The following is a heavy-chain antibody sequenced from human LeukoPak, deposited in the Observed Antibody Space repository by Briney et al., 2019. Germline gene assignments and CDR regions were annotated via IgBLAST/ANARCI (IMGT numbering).Heavy chain of an antibody. D-gene: IGHD3-22*01. J-gene: IGHJ3*02. CDR2: IYYSGST. CDR3: ASGGRITMIVVVITGAFDI. Sequence: SETLSLTCSVSGYSISSGYYWGWIRQPPGKRLEWIGSIYYSGSTYYNPSLKRRVTISVDTSKNQFSLKLSSVTAADTAVYYCASGGRITMIVVVITGAFDIWGQGTMVTVSS. CDR1: GYSISSGYY. V-gene: IGHV4-38-2*01.